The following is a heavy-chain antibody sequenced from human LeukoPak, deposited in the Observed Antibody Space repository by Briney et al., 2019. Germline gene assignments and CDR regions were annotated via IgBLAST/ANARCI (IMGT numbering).Heavy chain of an antibody. J-gene: IGHJ4*02. Sequence: GGSLRLSCAASGFTFSSYGMHWVRQAPGKGLEWVGFIRYDGSNKYYADPVKGRFTISRDNSKNTLYLQMNSLRAEDTAVYYCAKAQGYYDSSGYYFSFDYWGQGTLVTVSS. V-gene: IGHV3-30*02. CDR2: IRYDGSNK. CDR1: GFTFSSYG. D-gene: IGHD3-22*01. CDR3: AKAQGYYDSSGYYFSFDY.